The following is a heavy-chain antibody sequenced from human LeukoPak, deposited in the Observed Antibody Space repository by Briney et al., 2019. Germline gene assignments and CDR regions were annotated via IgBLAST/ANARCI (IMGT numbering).Heavy chain of an antibody. CDR3: ARVPTNSYGFGQ. V-gene: IGHV3-23*01. J-gene: IGHJ4*02. D-gene: IGHD5-18*01. CDR1: GFTFSTYA. CDR2: ISDNGGST. Sequence: GGSLRLSCAASGFTFSTYAMSWVRQAPGKGLEWVSTISDNGGSTYYADSVKGRFTISRDNSMNTLYLQMNSLTVEDTAVYYCARVPTNSYGFGQWGQGSLVTVSS.